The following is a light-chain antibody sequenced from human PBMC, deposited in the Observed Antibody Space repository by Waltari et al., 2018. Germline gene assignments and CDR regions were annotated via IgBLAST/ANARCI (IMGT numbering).Light chain of an antibody. CDR3: SSYTLDIKMI. J-gene: IGLJ2*01. V-gene: IGLV2-14*03. Sequence: QSALTQPASMSGSPGQLITISCTGSNSDIGRYNYVSWYQQYPGKAPKVLIYDVNNRPSGASDRFSCSKSGNTASLTISGLQAEDEADYYCSSYTLDIKMIFGGGTKLTVL. CDR2: DVN. CDR1: NSDIGRYNY.